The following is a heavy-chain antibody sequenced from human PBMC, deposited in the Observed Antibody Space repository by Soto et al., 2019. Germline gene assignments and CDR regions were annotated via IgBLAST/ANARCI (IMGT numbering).Heavy chain of an antibody. Sequence: SETLSLTCTVSGGSISSGDYYWSWIRQPPGKGLEWIGYIYYSGSTYYNPSLKSRVTISVDTSKNQFSLKPSSVTAADTAVYYCARVPTSSWYDNYYYGMDVWGQGTTVTVSS. J-gene: IGHJ6*02. D-gene: IGHD6-13*01. CDR3: ARVPTSSWYDNYYYGMDV. CDR1: GGSISSGDYY. V-gene: IGHV4-30-4*01. CDR2: IYYSGST.